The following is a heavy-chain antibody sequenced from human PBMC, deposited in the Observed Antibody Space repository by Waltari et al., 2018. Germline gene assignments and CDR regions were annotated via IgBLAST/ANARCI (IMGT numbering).Heavy chain of an antibody. V-gene: IGHV3-30*03. D-gene: IGHD2-15*01. CDR2: ISFDGSDK. CDR1: GFILSNYG. Sequence: QVQLVESGGGVVQPGRSLRLSCAASGFILSNYGMHWVRQAPGKGLEWVASISFDGSDKYYVESVKGRFSISRDSSKNTVYLQMNSLGAEDTAIYWCARDSGSKSFLYLNYGMDVWGQGTTVTVSS. J-gene: IGHJ6*02. CDR3: ARDSGSKSFLYLNYGMDV.